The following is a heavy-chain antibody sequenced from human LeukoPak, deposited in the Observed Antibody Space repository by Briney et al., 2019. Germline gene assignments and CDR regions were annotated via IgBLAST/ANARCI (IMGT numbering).Heavy chain of an antibody. D-gene: IGHD2-8*01. Sequence: SETLSLTCTVSGGSISSSSYYWSWIRQPAGKGLEWIGGIYSSGSTNYKPSLKSRVTISLDKSKNQFSLKLSSVTAADTAVYYCAREIANCLNGVCPPAGNFDYWGQGTLVTVSS. CDR3: AREIANCLNGVCPPAGNFDY. J-gene: IGHJ4*02. CDR1: GGSISSSSYY. CDR2: IYSSGST. V-gene: IGHV4-61*02.